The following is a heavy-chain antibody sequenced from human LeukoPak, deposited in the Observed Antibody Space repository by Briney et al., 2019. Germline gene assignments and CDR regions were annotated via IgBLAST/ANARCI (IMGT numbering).Heavy chain of an antibody. CDR3: AKDGGYTYGYDFDY. J-gene: IGHJ4*02. D-gene: IGHD5-18*01. Sequence: GGSLRLSCAASGFTFSSYGMHWVRQAPGKGLEWVALIRYVGSNKYYADSVKGRFTISRDNSKHTLYLQMNSLRAEDTAVYSCAKDGGYTYGYDFDYWGQGTLVTVSS. V-gene: IGHV3-30*02. CDR2: IRYVGSNK. CDR1: GFTFSSYG.